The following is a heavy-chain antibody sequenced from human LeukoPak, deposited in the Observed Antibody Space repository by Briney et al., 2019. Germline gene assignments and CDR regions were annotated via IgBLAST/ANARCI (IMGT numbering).Heavy chain of an antibody. CDR1: GYTFTSYY. V-gene: IGHV1-46*03. CDR3: AREGRYYDSSGYFSHDAFDI. CDR2: INPSGGST. J-gene: IGHJ3*02. Sequence: ASVKVSCKASGYTFTSYYMHWVRQAPGKGLEWMGIINPSGGSTSYAQKFQGRVTMTRDTSTSTVYMELSSLRSEDTAVYYCAREGRYYDSSGYFSHDAFDIWGQGTMVTVSS. D-gene: IGHD3-22*01.